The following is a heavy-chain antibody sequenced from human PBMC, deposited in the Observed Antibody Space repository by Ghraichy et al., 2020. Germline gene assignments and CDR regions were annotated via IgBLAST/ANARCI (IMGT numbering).Heavy chain of an antibody. D-gene: IGHD4-17*01. CDR2: IYYSGST. J-gene: IGHJ3*02. Sequence: SETLSLTCTVSGGSISSGDYYWSWIRQPPGKGLEWIGYIYYSGSTYYNPSLKSRVTISVDTSKNQFSLKLSSVTAADTAVYYCARAAEHDYGDSDAFDIWGQGTMVTVSS. CDR1: GGSISSGDYY. V-gene: IGHV4-30-4*01. CDR3: ARAAEHDYGDSDAFDI.